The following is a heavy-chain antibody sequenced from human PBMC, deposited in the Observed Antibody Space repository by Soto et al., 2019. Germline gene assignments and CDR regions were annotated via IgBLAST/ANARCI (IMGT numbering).Heavy chain of an antibody. CDR1: GFTFSMYS. D-gene: IGHD2-21*02. V-gene: IGHV3-7*03. Sequence: PGGSLRLSCEVSGFTFSMYSMSWVRQTPGKGLEWVAKIPQDGVDGHYADSVKGRFTISRDNGKNSLYLQMNNLRAEDTAVYYCARDHLILPAHDFFYGSDVWGRGATANVSS. J-gene: IGHJ6*02. CDR2: IPQDGVDG. CDR3: ARDHLILPAHDFFYGSDV.